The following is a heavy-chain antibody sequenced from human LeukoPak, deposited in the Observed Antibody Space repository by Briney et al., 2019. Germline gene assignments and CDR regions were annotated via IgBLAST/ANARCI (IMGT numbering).Heavy chain of an antibody. J-gene: IGHJ6*02. V-gene: IGHV1-8*01. D-gene: IGHD2-2*01. Sequence: RASVTVSCKASGYTFTSYDINWVRQATGQGLEWMGWMNPNSGNTGYAQKFQGRVTMTRNTSISTAYMELSSLRSEDTAVYYCAREAAVPAAIGYYYYGMDVWGQGTTVTVSS. CDR3: AREAAVPAAIGYYYYGMDV. CDR1: GYTFTSYD. CDR2: MNPNSGNT.